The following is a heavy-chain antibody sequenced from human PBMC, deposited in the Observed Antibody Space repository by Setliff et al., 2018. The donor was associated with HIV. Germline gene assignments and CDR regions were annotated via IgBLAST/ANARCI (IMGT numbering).Heavy chain of an antibody. J-gene: IGHJ4*02. CDR1: GFTFSGNP. V-gene: IGHV3-7*03. Sequence: GGSLRLSCAASGFTFSGNPMHWVRQPPGRGLEWVASLSPDGRNQYYVDSVKGRFTISRDNAKNSMSLQMKSLRAEDTAVYYCARGVADLDYWGQGTLVTVSS. CDR3: ARGVADLDY. D-gene: IGHD6-19*01. CDR2: LSPDGRNQ.